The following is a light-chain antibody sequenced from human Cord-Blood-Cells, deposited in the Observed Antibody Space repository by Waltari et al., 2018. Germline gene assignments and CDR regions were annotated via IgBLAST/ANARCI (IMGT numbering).Light chain of an antibody. J-gene: IGLJ1*01. CDR1: SLRSYY. CDR3: NARDSSGNHYV. V-gene: IGLV3-19*01. Sequence: SSELTQDPAVSVALGQTVRITCQGDSLRSYYASWYQQKPGQAPVLVIYGKNNRPSWIPDRCSGSSSGNTASLSITGAQAEDEADCYCNARDSSGNHYVFGTGTKVTVL. CDR2: GKN.